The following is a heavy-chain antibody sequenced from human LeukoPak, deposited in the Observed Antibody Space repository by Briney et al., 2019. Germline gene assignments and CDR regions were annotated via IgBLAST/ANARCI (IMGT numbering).Heavy chain of an antibody. CDR2: ISGSGGST. CDR3: ARRMGYCSSTSCYGNGGYFDY. V-gene: IGHV3-23*01. J-gene: IGHJ4*02. D-gene: IGHD2-2*01. CDR1: GFTFSSYA. Sequence: GGSLRLSCAASGFTFSSYAMSWVRQAPGKGLEWVSAISGSGGSTYYADSVKGRFTISRDNSKNTLYLQMNSLRAEDTAVYYFARRMGYCSSTSCYGNGGYFDYWGQGTLVTVSS.